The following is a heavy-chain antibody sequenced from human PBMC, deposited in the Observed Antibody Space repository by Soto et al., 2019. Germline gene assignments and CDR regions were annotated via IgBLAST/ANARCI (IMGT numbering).Heavy chain of an antibody. CDR2: INAGNGNT. V-gene: IGHV1-3*01. CDR3: AASPSYSSGWTPFDY. D-gene: IGHD6-19*01. CDR1: GYTFTSYA. Sequence: ASVKVSCKASGYTFTSYAMHWVRQAPGQRLEWMGWINAGNGNTKYSQKFQGRVTITRDTSASTAYMELSSLRSEDTAVYYCAASPSYSSGWTPFDYWGQGTLVTVSS. J-gene: IGHJ4*02.